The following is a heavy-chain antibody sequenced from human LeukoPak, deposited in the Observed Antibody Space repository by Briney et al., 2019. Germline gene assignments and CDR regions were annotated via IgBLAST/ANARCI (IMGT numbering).Heavy chain of an antibody. Sequence: SETLSLTCAVYGGSFNGYYWSWIRQPPGKGLEWIGEINHSGSTNYNPSLKSRVTISVDTSKNQFSLKLSSVTAADTAVYYCARGTGVTGYSYRKYYFDYWGQGTLVTVSS. V-gene: IGHV4-34*01. CDR3: ARGTGVTGYSYRKYYFDY. J-gene: IGHJ4*02. CDR1: GGSFNGYY. CDR2: INHSGST. D-gene: IGHD5-18*01.